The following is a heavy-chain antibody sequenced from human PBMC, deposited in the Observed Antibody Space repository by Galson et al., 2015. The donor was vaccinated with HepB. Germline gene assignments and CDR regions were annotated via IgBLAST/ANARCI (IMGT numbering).Heavy chain of an antibody. J-gene: IGHJ4*02. V-gene: IGHV3-23*01. Sequence: SLRLSCAASGFRFSTLAMSWVRQAPGKGPEWVSTISYRGDNTYYADSVKGRFTISRDNSKNTLYLRMNSLRAEDTAVYDCAKRGDIVVVATTIYFDYWGQGTLVTVSS. CDR2: ISYRGDNT. CDR3: AKRGDIVVVATTIYFDY. D-gene: IGHD2-2*01. CDR1: GFRFSTLA.